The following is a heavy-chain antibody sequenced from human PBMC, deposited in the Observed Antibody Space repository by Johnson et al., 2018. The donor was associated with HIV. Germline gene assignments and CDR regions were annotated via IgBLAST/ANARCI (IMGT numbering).Heavy chain of an antibody. D-gene: IGHD6-19*01. CDR3: ARVQRSGWFHTDAFDL. Sequence: EVQLVESGGGVVQPGRSLRLSCAASGFTVSSNYMTWVRQAPGKRLEWVSVIYSGGTTYNADSVKGRFTVSRDNSNNILFLQMSSLRSDDTAVYFCARVQRSGWFHTDAFDLWGQGTMVTVSS. J-gene: IGHJ3*01. CDR2: IYSGGTT. CDR1: GFTVSSNY. V-gene: IGHV3-66*01.